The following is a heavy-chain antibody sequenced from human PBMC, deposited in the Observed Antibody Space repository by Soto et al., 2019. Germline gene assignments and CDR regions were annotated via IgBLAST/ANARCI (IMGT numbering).Heavy chain of an antibody. D-gene: IGHD2-2*01. CDR1: GGTFSSYA. Sequence: QVQLVQSGAEVKKPGSSVKVSCKASGGTFSSYAISWVRQAPGQGLEWMGGIIPISETTNYAQKFQGRVTSTEDESKSTAYMELSSLRSEDTAVYYCARSQGSSTSLEIYYYYSYGMDVWGQGTTVNVSS. V-gene: IGHV1-69*01. CDR3: ARSQGSSTSLEIYYYYSYGMDV. CDR2: IIPISETT. J-gene: IGHJ6*02.